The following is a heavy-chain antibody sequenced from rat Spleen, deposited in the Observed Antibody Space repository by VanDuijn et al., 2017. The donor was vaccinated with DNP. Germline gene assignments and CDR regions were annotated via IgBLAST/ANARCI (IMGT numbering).Heavy chain of an antibody. J-gene: IGHJ2*01. V-gene: IGHV2-77*01. CDR1: GFSLTSYG. Sequence: QVQMKETGPGLVQTTQTLSVTCTVSGFSLTSYGVHWVRQAPGKGLEWMGIIWGDGSTNYNSALKSRLSISRDTSKSQVFLTMNSLQTDDTAVYYCAELGARGAWGQGVMVTVSS. CDR3: AELGARGA. D-gene: IGHD5-1*01. CDR2: IWGDGST.